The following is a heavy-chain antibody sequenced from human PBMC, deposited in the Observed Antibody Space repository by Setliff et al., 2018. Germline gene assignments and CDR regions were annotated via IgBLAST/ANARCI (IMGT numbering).Heavy chain of an antibody. V-gene: IGHV4-39*07. CDR1: GGSISSSSYY. CDR3: ARGGKILEWLYAHDY. CDR2: IYYSGST. Sequence: PSETLSLTCTVSGGSISSSSYYWGWIRQPPGKGLEWIGSIYYSGSTYYNPSLKSRVTISVDTSKNQFSLKLSSMTAADTAVYYCARGGKILEWLYAHDYWGQGTLVTVSS. D-gene: IGHD3-3*01. J-gene: IGHJ4*02.